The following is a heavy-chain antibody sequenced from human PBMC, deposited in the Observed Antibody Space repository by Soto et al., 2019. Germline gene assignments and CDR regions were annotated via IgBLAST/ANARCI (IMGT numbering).Heavy chain of an antibody. CDR1: GFRFSSFA. J-gene: IGHJ6*02. CDR2: ISGSADST. CDR3: ARTRGAMIYAISVYGMDV. Sequence: EVQLLESGGGFIHPGVCLRLSWAASGFRFSSFAMNLVRQAPGKGLERVSIISGSADSTFYADSVKGRFTISRDNSKSTLYLQINSLRAEDTAVYHCARTRGAMIYAISVYGMDVWGQGTTVTVSS. D-gene: IGHD2-8*01. V-gene: IGHV3-23*01.